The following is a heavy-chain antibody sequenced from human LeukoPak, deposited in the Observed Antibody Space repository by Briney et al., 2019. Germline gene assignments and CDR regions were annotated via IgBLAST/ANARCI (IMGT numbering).Heavy chain of an antibody. J-gene: IGHJ4*02. D-gene: IGHD2-2*01. Sequence: GGSLRLSCAASGFTFGSYGMHWVRQAPGKGLEWVAVISYDGSNKYYADSVKGRFTISRDNSKNTLYLQMNSLRAEDTAVYYCAKGSIRRYQPLPSGVDYWGQGTLVTVSS. V-gene: IGHV3-30*18. CDR2: ISYDGSNK. CDR3: AKGSIRRYQPLPSGVDY. CDR1: GFTFGSYG.